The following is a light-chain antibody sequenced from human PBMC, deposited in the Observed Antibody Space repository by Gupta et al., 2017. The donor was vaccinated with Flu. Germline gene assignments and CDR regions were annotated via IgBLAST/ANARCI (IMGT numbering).Light chain of an antibody. V-gene: IGKV3-11*01. CDR1: RSIDTS. CDR2: DAS. J-gene: IGKJ1*01. Sequence: GERATPSCRASRSIDTSLAWYQQKPGQAPRLLIYDASSRATGIPARFSGGGSGTDFTLTISSLESEDFGLYYCQQRTNWLWTFGQGTKVEI. CDR3: QQRTNWLWT.